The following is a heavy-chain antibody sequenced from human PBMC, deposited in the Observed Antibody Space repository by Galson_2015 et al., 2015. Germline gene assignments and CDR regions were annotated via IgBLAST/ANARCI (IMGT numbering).Heavy chain of an antibody. D-gene: IGHD2-8*01. Sequence: SVKVSCKASGYTFTSYAMHWVRQAPGQRLEWMGWINAGNGNTKYSQKFQGRVTITRDTSASTAYMELSSLRSEDTAVYYCARVYHRGILYPRYGMDVWGQGTTVTVSS. V-gene: IGHV1-3*01. CDR2: INAGNGNT. CDR3: ARVYHRGILYPRYGMDV. CDR1: GYTFTSYA. J-gene: IGHJ6*02.